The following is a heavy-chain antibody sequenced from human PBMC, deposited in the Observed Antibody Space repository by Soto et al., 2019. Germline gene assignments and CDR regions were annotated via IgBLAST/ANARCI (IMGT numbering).Heavy chain of an antibody. D-gene: IGHD3-3*01. CDR1: GGSFSGYY. J-gene: IGHJ4*02. CDR2: INHSGST. Sequence: SETLSLTCAVYGGSFSGYYWSWIRQPPGKGLEWIGEINHSGSTNYNPSLKSRVTISVDTSKNQFSLKLSSVTAADTAVYYCARLRITIFGVLDYWGQGTLVTVSS. CDR3: ARLRITIFGVLDY. V-gene: IGHV4-34*01.